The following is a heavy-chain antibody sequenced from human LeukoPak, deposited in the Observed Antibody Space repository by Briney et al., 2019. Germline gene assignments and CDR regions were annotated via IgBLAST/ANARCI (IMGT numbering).Heavy chain of an antibody. CDR3: ARVGLDSHYYMDV. D-gene: IGHD3-16*01. Sequence: SETLSLTCTVSGGSISSYYWSWIRQPPGKRLEWIGYIYYSVDYSGSTNYNPSLKSRVTISVDTSKNQFSLKLTSVTAADTAVYYCARVGLDSHYYMDVWGKGTTVTVSS. CDR1: GGSISSYY. J-gene: IGHJ6*03. CDR2: IYYSVDYSGST. V-gene: IGHV4-59*01.